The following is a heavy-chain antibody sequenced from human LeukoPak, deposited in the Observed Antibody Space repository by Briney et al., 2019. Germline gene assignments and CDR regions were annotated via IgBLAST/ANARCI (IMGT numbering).Heavy chain of an antibody. CDR3: AKPSYYYYMDV. CDR1: GFTFSSYA. Sequence: GGSLRLSCAASGFTFSSYAMSWVRQAPGKGLEWVSAISGSGGSTYYADSVMGRFTISRDNSKNTLYLQMNSLRDEDTAVYCCAKPSYYYYMDVWGKGTTVTVSS. CDR2: ISGSGGST. V-gene: IGHV3-23*01. J-gene: IGHJ6*03.